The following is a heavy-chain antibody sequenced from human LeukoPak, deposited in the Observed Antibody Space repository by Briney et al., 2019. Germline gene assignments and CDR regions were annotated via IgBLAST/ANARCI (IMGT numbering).Heavy chain of an antibody. Sequence: GGSLRLSCAAPGFTFSSYAMSWVRQAPGKGLEWVSAISGSGGSTYYADSVKGRFTISRDNSKNTLYLQMNSLRAEDTAVYYCAKVGRSTMIVVGYFDYWGQGTLVTVSS. V-gene: IGHV3-23*01. D-gene: IGHD3-22*01. J-gene: IGHJ4*02. CDR2: ISGSGGST. CDR3: AKVGRSTMIVVGYFDY. CDR1: GFTFSSYA.